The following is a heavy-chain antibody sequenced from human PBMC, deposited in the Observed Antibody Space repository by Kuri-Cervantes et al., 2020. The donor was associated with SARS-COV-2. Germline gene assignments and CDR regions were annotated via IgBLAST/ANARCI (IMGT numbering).Heavy chain of an antibody. CDR1: GFTVSSNY. D-gene: IGHD2/OR15-2a*01. J-gene: IGHJ6*02. CDR3: AKEISTTGHRYFYGMDV. V-gene: IGHV3-53*05. Sequence: ETLSLTCAASGFTVSSNYMSWVRQAPGKGLECVSVIYNVGSTYYADSVKGRFTISRDNSKNTLYLQMNSLRAEDTAVYYCAKEISTTGHRYFYGMDVWGQGTTVTVSS. CDR2: IYNVGST.